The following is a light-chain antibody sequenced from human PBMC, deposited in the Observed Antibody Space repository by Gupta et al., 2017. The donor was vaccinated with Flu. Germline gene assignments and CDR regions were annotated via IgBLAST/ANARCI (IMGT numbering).Light chain of an antibody. V-gene: IGKV1-6*01. CDR3: LQDYNYPWT. J-gene: IGKJ1*01. Sequence: AIQMTQPPSSLSASVGDRVTITCRASQGIRNDLGWYQQKPGKAPKLLIYAASSLQSGVPSRFSGSGSGTDFTLTISSLEPEDFATYYCLQDYNYPWTFGQGTKVEIK. CDR1: QGIRND. CDR2: AAS.